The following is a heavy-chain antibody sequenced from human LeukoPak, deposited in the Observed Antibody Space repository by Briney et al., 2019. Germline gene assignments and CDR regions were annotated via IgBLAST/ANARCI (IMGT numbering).Heavy chain of an antibody. CDR3: ARVLRYCSGGNCYSGGLGYMDV. V-gene: IGHV3-11*01. Sequence: GGSLRLSCAASGFTFSDYNTRWIRQAPGQGLEWVASISRSSITKYYADSVKGRVTISRDNAKKSLFPQMNSLRAEDTAVYYCARVLRYCSGGNCYSGGLGYMDVWGKGTTVTISS. CDR1: GFTFSDYN. CDR2: ISRSSITK. D-gene: IGHD2-15*01. J-gene: IGHJ6*03.